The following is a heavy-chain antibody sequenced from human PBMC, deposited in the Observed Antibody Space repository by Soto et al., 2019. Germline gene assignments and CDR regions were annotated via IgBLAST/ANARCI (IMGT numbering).Heavy chain of an antibody. CDR1: GFSFSSYC. V-gene: IGHV3-7*03. D-gene: IGHD6-25*01. Sequence: EVQLVESGGGLVQPGGSLRLSCAASGFSFSSYCMTWVRQAPGQGLEWVANINQDGSEKYYVDTVKGRFTISRDNAKNSLYLQMNSLRAEDTAVYYCACEGSGYYYYYMDVWGKGTTVTVSS. J-gene: IGHJ6*03. CDR2: INQDGSEK. CDR3: ACEGSGYYYYYMDV.